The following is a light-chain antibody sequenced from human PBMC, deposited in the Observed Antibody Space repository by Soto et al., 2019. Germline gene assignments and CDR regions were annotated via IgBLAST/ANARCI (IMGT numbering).Light chain of an antibody. CDR2: DVS. Sequence: QSALTQPASVSGSPGQSITISCTGTISDVGGYNYVSWYRQHPGEAPKLMIYDVSNRPSGISNRFSGSKSGNTASLTISGLQPEDEADYYCSSYTSSGSLVVFGGGTKLTVL. J-gene: IGLJ2*01. CDR3: SSYTSSGSLVV. V-gene: IGLV2-14*03. CDR1: ISDVGGYNY.